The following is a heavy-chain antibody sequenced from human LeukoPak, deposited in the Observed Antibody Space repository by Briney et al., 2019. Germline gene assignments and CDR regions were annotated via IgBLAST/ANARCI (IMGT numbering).Heavy chain of an antibody. CDR1: GYTFTSYY. D-gene: IGHD2-2*01. J-gene: IGHJ6*02. V-gene: IGHV1-46*01. CDR3: ARGCRVVPGVHNVGMTSYYNGMDV. CDR2: FNPSGGDT. Sequence: ASVKVSCKASGYTFTSYYMHWVRQAPGLELQWMGIFNPSGGDTSYAQKFQGRVTTTRDTSTSTVYMEVVSLRSEDTAVYYCARGCRVVPGVHNVGMTSYYNGMDVWGQGTTVTVSS.